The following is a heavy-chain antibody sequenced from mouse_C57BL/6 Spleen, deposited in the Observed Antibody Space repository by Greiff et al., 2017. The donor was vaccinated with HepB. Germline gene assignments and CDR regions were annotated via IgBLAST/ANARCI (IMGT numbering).Heavy chain of an antibody. J-gene: IGHJ3*01. Sequence: EVQGVESGGGLVKPGGSLKLSCAASGFTFSSYAMSWVRQTPEKRLEWVATISDGGSYTYYPDNVKGRFTISRDNAKNNLYLQMSHLKSEDTAMYYCARDRDYEGFAYWGQGTLVTVSA. D-gene: IGHD2-4*01. V-gene: IGHV5-4*01. CDR3: ARDRDYEGFAY. CDR1: GFTFSSYA. CDR2: ISDGGSYT.